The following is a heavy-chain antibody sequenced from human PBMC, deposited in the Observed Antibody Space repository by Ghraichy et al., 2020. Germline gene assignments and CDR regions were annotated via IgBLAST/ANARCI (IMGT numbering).Heavy chain of an antibody. CDR3: ARGITGTREDPFDY. D-gene: IGHD1-7*01. CDR1: GFTFSSYW. V-gene: IGHV3-7*03. CDR2: IKQDGSEK. J-gene: IGHJ4*02. Sequence: GGSLRLSCAASGFTFSSYWMSWVRQAPGKGLEWVANIKQDGSEKYYVDSVKGRFTISRDNAKNSLYLQMNSLRAEDTAVYYCARGITGTREDPFDYWGQGTLVTVSS.